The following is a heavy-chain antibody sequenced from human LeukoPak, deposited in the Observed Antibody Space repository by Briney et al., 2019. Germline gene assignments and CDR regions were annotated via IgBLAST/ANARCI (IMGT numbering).Heavy chain of an antibody. V-gene: IGHV1-2*02. CDR3: ARSFDQLGGYFDY. CDR1: GYTFTGYY. D-gene: IGHD2-2*01. Sequence: ASVEVSCKASGYTFTGYYMHWVRQAPGQGLEWMGWINPNSGGTNYAQKFQGRVTMTRDTSISTAYMELSRLRSDDTAVYYCARSFDQLGGYFDYWGQGTLVTVSS. J-gene: IGHJ4*02. CDR2: INPNSGGT.